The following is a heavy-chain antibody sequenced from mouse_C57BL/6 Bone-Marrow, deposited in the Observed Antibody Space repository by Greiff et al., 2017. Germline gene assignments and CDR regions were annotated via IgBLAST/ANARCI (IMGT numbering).Heavy chain of an antibody. CDR2: IDPENGDT. V-gene: IGHV14-4*01. CDR3: TTFPLGLLPFAY. D-gene: IGHD2-3*01. J-gene: IGHJ3*01. CDR1: GFNIKDDY. Sequence: EVQGVESGAELVRPGASVKLSCTASGFNIKDDYMHWVKQRPEQGLEWIGWIDPENGDTEYASKFQGKATITADTSSNTAYLQLSSLTSEDTAVYYCTTFPLGLLPFAYWGQGTLVTVSA.